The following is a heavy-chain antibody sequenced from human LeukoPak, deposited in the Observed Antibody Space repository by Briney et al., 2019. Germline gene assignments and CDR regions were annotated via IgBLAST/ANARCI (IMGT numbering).Heavy chain of an antibody. CDR3: ARGVVNGAYYGMDV. Sequence: GRSLRLSCAASGFTFSNYGMHWIRQAPGKGLEWVSIISFDGSNEHYARSVTGRFSISRDNAKNSLYLQMNSLRAEDTAVYYCARGVVNGAYYGMDVWGQGTTVTVSS. CDR2: ISFDGSNE. CDR1: GFTFSNYG. V-gene: IGHV3-30*03. J-gene: IGHJ6*02. D-gene: IGHD4-23*01.